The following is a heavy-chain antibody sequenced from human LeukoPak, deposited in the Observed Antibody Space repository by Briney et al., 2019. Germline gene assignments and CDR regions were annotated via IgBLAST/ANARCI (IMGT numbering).Heavy chain of an antibody. J-gene: IGHJ5*02. CDR3: VKDGRKGYSYGTFDP. Sequence: GGSLRLSCAASGFTFDDYAMHWVRQAPGKAPEWVSVISWDDYTYYADSVKGRFIISRDNRKNYLFLQMNSLRKDDTALYYCVKDGRKGYSYGTFDPWGQGTLVTVSS. D-gene: IGHD5-18*01. CDR1: GFTFDDYA. CDR2: ISWDDYT. V-gene: IGHV3-43*01.